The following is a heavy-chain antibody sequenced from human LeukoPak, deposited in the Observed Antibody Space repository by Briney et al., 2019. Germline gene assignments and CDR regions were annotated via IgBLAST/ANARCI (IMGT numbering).Heavy chain of an antibody. D-gene: IGHD6-6*01. V-gene: IGHV3-23*01. Sequence: GGSLRLSCAASRFTFSSYAMSWVRQAPGKGLEWVSAISGSGFTYYADSVKGRFTISRDNSKNTLYLQMNSLRAEDTAVYYCARGLYSSSPWGQGTLVTVSS. CDR3: ARGLYSSSP. J-gene: IGHJ4*02. CDR2: ISGSGFT. CDR1: RFTFSSYA.